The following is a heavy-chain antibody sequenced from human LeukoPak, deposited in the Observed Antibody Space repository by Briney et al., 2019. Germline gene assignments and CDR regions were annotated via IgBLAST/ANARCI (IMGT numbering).Heavy chain of an antibody. CDR1: GFTFSSYS. CDR3: ARDQIVLFNGMDV. Sequence: GGSLRLSCAASGFTFSSYSVNWVRQAPGKGLEWVSSISSSSSYIYYADSVKGRFTISRDNAKNSLYLQMNSLRAEDTAVYYCARDQIVLFNGMDVWGQGNTVTVSS. J-gene: IGHJ6*02. V-gene: IGHV3-21*01. D-gene: IGHD6-6*01. CDR2: ISSSSSYI.